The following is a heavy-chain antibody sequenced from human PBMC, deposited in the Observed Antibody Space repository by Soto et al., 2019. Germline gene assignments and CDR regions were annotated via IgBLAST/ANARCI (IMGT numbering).Heavy chain of an antibody. CDR3: ARGHDILTGYSLFLGLSDYFDY. V-gene: IGHV3-30-3*01. D-gene: IGHD3-9*01. CDR2: ISYDGSNK. Sequence: GRAVKLSRSPTGVAFSNYAMHGVRQATKKELEWVAVISYDGSNKYYADSVKGRFTISRDNSKNTLYLQMNSLRAEDTAVYYCARGHDILTGYSLFLGLSDYFDYWGQGTLVTVSS. CDR1: GVAFSNYA. J-gene: IGHJ4*02.